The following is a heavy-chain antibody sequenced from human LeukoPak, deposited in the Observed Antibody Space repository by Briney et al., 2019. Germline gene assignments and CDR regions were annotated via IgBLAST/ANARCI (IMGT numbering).Heavy chain of an antibody. CDR2: INYTGTT. V-gene: IGHV4-34*01. CDR3: ARGDSNSLEYLYYMDV. D-gene: IGHD4-11*01. CDR1: GGSFSSYF. J-gene: IGHJ6*03. Sequence: SETLSLTCAVYGGSFSSYFWSWIRQSPGKWLEWIGEINYTGTTNSNPSLGSRLTMSIDSSKNQFSLKLTSVTAADTAVYYCARGDSNSLEYLYYMDVWGKGTTVTVSS.